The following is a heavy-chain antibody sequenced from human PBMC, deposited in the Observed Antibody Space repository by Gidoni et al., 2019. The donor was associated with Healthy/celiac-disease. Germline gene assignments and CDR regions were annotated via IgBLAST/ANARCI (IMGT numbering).Heavy chain of an antibody. D-gene: IGHD2-15*01. CDR1: GFPVSSNY. Sequence: EVQLVETGGGFIPTGGSLSLACAASGFPVSSNYMSWVRQAPGKGLEWVSVSYSGGSTYYADSVKGRFTISRDKSKNTLYLQMNSLRAEDTAVYYCAAVVVVAAIGNWFDPWGQGTLVTVSS. CDR3: AAVVVVAAIGNWFDP. CDR2: SYSGGST. J-gene: IGHJ5*02. V-gene: IGHV3-53*02.